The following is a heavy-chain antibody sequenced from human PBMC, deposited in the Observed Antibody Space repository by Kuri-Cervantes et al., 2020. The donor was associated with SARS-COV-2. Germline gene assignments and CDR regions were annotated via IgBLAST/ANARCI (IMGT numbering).Heavy chain of an antibody. CDR3: ARHHRGYCGGDCYSGAFDI. V-gene: IGHV1-2*02. D-gene: IGHD2-21*02. CDR2: INPNSGGT. CDR1: GYTFTGYY. J-gene: IGHJ3*02. Sequence: ASVKVSCKASGYTFTGYYMHWVRQAPGQGLEWMGWINPNSGGTNYAQKFQGRVTMTRDTSISTAYMELSRLRSEDTAVYYCARHHRGYCGGDCYSGAFDIWGQGTMVTVSS.